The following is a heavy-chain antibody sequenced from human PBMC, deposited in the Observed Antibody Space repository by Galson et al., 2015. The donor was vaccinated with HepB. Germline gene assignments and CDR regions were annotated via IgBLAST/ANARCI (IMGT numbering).Heavy chain of an antibody. D-gene: IGHD3-9*01. CDR1: GYTFASYD. CDR2: MNPNSGNT. V-gene: IGHV1-8*01. CDR3: ARDYDILTGYYYYGMDV. Sequence: SVKVSCKASGYTFASYDINWVRQATGQGLEWMGWMNPNSGNTGYAQKFQGRVTMTRNTSISTAYMELSSLRSEDTAVYYCARDYDILTGYYYYGMDVWGQGTTVTVSS. J-gene: IGHJ6*02.